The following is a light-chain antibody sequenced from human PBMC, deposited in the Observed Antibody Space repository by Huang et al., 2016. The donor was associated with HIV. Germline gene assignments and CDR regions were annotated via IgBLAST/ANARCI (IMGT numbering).Light chain of an antibody. CDR1: QTVSSK. V-gene: IGKV3-15*01. CDR2: GAS. CDR3: QQYDDWPPMYT. J-gene: IGKJ2*01. Sequence: EVLMTQSPATLSVSPGERATLSCRASQTVSSKLAWYQQKPGQAPRLLIYGASPRATGIPARFSGSGSETECTLTISSLQSEDFAVYYCQQYDDWPPMYTFGQGTKLEIK.